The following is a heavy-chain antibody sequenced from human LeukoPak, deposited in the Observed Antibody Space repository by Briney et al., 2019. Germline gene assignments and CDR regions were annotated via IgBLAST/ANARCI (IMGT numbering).Heavy chain of an antibody. D-gene: IGHD3-10*01. CDR3: ASRRRFGTLDY. V-gene: IGHV7-4-1*02. CDR2: INTNTGNP. Sequence: ASVKVSCKASGYTFTTYGMNWVRQAPGQGLEWMGWINTNTGNPTYAQGFTGRFVFSLDTSVSTAYLQISSLKAEDTAVYYCASRRRFGTLDYWGQGTLVTVSS. CDR1: GYTFTTYG. J-gene: IGHJ4*02.